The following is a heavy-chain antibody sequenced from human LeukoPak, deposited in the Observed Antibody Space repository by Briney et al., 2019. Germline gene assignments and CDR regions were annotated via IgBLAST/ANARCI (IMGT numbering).Heavy chain of an antibody. J-gene: IGHJ4*02. CDR1: GGTFSSYA. CDR2: IIPIFGTA. Sequence: ASVKVSCKASGGTFSSYAISWVRQAPGQGLEWMGGIIPIFGTANYAQKFQGRVTITTDESTSTAYMELSSLRSEDTAVYYCASVGGYDYSLYYFDYWGQGTLVTVSS. V-gene: IGHV1-69*05. CDR3: ASVGGYDYSLYYFDY. D-gene: IGHD4-11*01.